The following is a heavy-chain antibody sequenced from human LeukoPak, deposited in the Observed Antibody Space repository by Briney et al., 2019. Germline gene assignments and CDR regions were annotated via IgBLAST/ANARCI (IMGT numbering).Heavy chain of an antibody. V-gene: IGHV3-15*01. J-gene: IGHJ4*02. CDR1: GFTFGSAW. CDR3: ATEFYNNGYNF. Sequence: GGSLRLSXAASGFTFGSAWLTWVRQPPGKGLEWLGHIKSRSDGGSTDYSAAVKGRFTVSRDDSRNMVHLQMNSLKTEDSAVYYCATEFYNNGYNFWGQGTPVTVSS. CDR2: IKSRSDGGST. D-gene: IGHD5-24*01.